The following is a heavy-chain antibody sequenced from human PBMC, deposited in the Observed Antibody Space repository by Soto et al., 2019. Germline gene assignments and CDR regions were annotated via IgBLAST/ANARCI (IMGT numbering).Heavy chain of an antibody. Sequence: QVQLVQSGAEVKKPGSSVKVSCKASGGTFSSYAISWVRQAPGQGLEWMGGLIPIFGTANYAQKFQGRVTITADESTITAYMELRSLRSEETAVYYCARGHEEGVDTAMVDYYYYGMDVWGLGTTVTVSS. CDR1: GGTFSSYA. V-gene: IGHV1-69*01. D-gene: IGHD5-18*01. J-gene: IGHJ6*02. CDR2: LIPIFGTA. CDR3: ARGHEEGVDTAMVDYYYYGMDV.